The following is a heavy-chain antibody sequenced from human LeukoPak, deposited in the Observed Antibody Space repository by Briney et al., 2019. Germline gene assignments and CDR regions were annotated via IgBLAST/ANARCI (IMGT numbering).Heavy chain of an antibody. CDR2: IFYRGST. CDR1: GGSISSTNYY. Sequence: SETLSLTCTVSGGSISSTNYYWGWIRQPPGKGLEWIGSIFYRGSTYYNPSLKSRVTISVDTSKNQFSLKLSSVTAAETAVYYCSRHGIMAAAGLNWFDPWGQGTLVTVSS. D-gene: IGHD6-13*01. CDR3: SRHGIMAAAGLNWFDP. J-gene: IGHJ5*02. V-gene: IGHV4-39*01.